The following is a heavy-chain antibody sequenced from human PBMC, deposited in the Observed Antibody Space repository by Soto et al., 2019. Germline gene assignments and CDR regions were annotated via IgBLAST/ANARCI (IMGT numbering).Heavy chain of an antibody. CDR3: ARRRVVVAATGYGMDV. V-gene: IGHV5-10-1*01. CDR2: IDPSDSYT. Sequence: GESLKISCKGSGYSFTSYWISWVRQMPGKGLEWMGRIDPSDSYTNYSPSFQGHVTISADQSISTAYLQWSSLKASDTAMYYCARRRVVVAATGYGMDVWGQGTTVTVSS. J-gene: IGHJ6*02. CDR1: GYSFTSYW. D-gene: IGHD2-15*01.